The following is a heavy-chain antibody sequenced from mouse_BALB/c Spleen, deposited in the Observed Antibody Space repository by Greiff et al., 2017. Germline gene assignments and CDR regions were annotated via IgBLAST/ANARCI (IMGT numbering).Heavy chain of an antibody. CDR2: IDPENGNT. J-gene: IGHJ1*01. V-gene: IGHV14-1*02. CDR1: GYTFTSYW. Sequence: EVQLQQPGAELVKPGASVKLSCKASGYTFTSYWMHWVKQRPEQGLEWIGWIDPENGNTIYDPKFQGKASITADTSSNTAYLQLSSLTSEDTAVYYCARYYYGTRYVDVWGAGTTVTVSS. D-gene: IGHD1-1*01. CDR3: ARYYYGTRYVDV.